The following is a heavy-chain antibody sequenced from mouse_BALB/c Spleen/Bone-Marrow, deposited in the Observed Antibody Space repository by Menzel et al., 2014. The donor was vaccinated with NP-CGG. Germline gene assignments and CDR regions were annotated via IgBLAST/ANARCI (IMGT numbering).Heavy chain of an antibody. V-gene: IGHV14-3*02. CDR1: GLNIKDTY. D-gene: IGHD2-1*01. CDR3: ARNGNYGAWFAY. J-gene: IGHJ3*01. Sequence: VQLQQPGAELVKPGASVKLSCTTSGLNIKDTYMHWVEQRPEQGLEWIGRIDPANGNAKYDPKFQGKATITADTSSNTAYLQLSSLTSEDTAVYYCARNGNYGAWFAYWGQGTLVTVSA. CDR2: IDPANGNA.